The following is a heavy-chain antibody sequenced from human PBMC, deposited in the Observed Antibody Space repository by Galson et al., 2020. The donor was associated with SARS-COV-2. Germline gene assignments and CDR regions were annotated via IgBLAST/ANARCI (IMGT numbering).Heavy chain of an antibody. CDR1: GSTFDPFA. J-gene: IGHJ3*01. V-gene: IGHV3-9*01. Sequence: GGFLRLSCAASGSTFDPFAMHWVRQSPGKGLEWVPGISRDSGGMGYADSVKGRFTISRDNAKNPLNLKMTSLRPEDTVLYYWVKGHYEGWRDGDLFESWGQGTLVTVSS. D-gene: IGHD4-17*01. CDR2: ISRDSGGM. CDR3: VKGHYEGWRDGDLFES.